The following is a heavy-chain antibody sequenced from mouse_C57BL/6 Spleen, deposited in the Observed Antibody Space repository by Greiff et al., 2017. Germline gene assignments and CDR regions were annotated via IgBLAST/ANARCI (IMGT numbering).Heavy chain of an antibody. V-gene: IGHV1-54*01. D-gene: IGHD2-1*01. CDR2: ITPGSGGT. J-gene: IGHJ3*01. CDR1: GYAFTNYL. Sequence: QVQLQQSGAELVRPGTSVKVSCKASGYAFTNYLIEWVKQRPGQGLEWIGVITPGSGGTNYNEKFKGKATLTADKSSSTAYMQLSSLTSEDSAVYFCARGGDGNYGPAWFAYWGQGTLVTVSA. CDR3: ARGGDGNYGPAWFAY.